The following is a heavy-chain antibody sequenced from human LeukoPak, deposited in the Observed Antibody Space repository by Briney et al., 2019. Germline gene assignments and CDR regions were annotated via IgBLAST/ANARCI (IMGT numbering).Heavy chain of an antibody. J-gene: IGHJ4*02. CDR1: GGSISSGGYY. Sequence: SETLSLTCTVSGGSISSGGYYWSWIRQHPGKGLEWIGYIYYSGSTYYHPSLKSRVTISVDTSKHQFSLKLSSVTAADTAVYYCARDAATHGPDYWGQGTLVTVSS. CDR2: IYYSGST. D-gene: IGHD2-15*01. CDR3: ARDAATHGPDY. V-gene: IGHV4-31*03.